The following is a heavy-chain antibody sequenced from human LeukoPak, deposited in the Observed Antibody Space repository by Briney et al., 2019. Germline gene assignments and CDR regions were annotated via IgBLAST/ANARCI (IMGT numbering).Heavy chain of an antibody. CDR2: INPNSGGT. CDR3: ASLGSYGDYLHDY. V-gene: IGHV1-2*02. D-gene: IGHD4-17*01. CDR1: GYTSTGYY. Sequence: ASVKVSCRASGYTSTGYYMHWVRQAPGQGLEWMGWINPNSGGTNYAQKFQGRVTMTRDTSISTAYMELSRLRSDDTAVYYCASLGSYGDYLHDYWGQGTLVTVSS. J-gene: IGHJ4*02.